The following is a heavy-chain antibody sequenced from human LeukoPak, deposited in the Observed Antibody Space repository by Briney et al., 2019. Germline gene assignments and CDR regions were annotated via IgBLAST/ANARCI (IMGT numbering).Heavy chain of an antibody. J-gene: IGHJ3*02. CDR2: IYSGGST. V-gene: IGHV3-53*01. Sequence: GGSLRLSCAASGFTVSSNYMSWVHQAPGKGLEWVSIIYSGGSTFYADSVKGRFTISRDNSKNTLYLQMNSLRAEDTAVYYCARGGSYLSAFDIWGQGTMVTVSS. CDR3: ARGGSYLSAFDI. D-gene: IGHD1-26*01. CDR1: GFTVSSNY.